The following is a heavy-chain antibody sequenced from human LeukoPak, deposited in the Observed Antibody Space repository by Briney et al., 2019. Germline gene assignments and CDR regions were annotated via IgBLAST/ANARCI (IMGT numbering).Heavy chain of an antibody. CDR1: GGTFSSYA. Sequence: SVKVSCKASGGTFSSYATSWVRQAPGQGLEWMGRIIPIFGTANYAQKFQGRVTITTDESTSTAYMELSSLRSEDTAVHYCARDLVVVTAPYFDYWGQGTLVTVSS. V-gene: IGHV1-69*05. J-gene: IGHJ4*02. D-gene: IGHD2-21*02. CDR3: ARDLVVVTAPYFDY. CDR2: IIPIFGTA.